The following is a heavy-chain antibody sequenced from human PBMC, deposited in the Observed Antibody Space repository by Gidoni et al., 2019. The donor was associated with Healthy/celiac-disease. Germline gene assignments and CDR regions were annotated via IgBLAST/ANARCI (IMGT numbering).Heavy chain of an antibody. CDR2: ISGSGGST. J-gene: IGHJ4*02. D-gene: IGHD6-13*01. Sequence: AISGSGGSTYYADSVKGRFTISRDNSKNTLYLQMNSLRAEDTAVYYCAKLSASSWYYFDYWGQGTLVTVSS. CDR3: AKLSASSWYYFDY. V-gene: IGHV3-23*01.